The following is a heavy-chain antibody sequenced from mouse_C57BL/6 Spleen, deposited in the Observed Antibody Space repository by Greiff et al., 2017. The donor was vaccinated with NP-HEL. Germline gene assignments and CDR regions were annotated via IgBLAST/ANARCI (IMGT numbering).Heavy chain of an antibody. J-gene: IGHJ2*01. CDR2: IDPETGGT. Sequence: QVQLKESGAELVRPGASVTLSCKASGYTFTDYEMHWVKQTPVHGLEWIGAIDPETGGTAYNQKFKGKAILTADKSSSTAYMELRSLTSEDSAVYYCPSTVESYYFDYWGQGTTLTVSS. D-gene: IGHD1-1*01. CDR1: GYTFTDYE. CDR3: PSTVESYYFDY. V-gene: IGHV1-15*01.